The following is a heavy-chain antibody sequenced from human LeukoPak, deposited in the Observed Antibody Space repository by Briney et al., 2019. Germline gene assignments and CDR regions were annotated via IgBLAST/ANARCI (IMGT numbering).Heavy chain of an antibody. V-gene: IGHV3-30*01. CDR1: GFTFSSYA. J-gene: IGHJ4*02. CDR3: ARAGGDSSWFY. CDR2: VSYDGGAK. Sequence: PGKSLRLSCAASGFTFSSYAIHWVRPAPGKGLEWVAVVSYDGGAKYYADSVKGRFTISRDNSKNTVYLQMDTLRPNDTAMYYCARAGGDSSWFYWGQEALVTVSS. D-gene: IGHD6-13*01.